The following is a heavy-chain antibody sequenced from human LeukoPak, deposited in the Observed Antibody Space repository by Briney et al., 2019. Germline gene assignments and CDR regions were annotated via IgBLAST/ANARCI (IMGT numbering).Heavy chain of an antibody. CDR2: ISGSGYAI. V-gene: IGHV3-11*01. Sequence: GGSLRLSCTASGFTFSDFHMSWIRQAPGKGLEWVSHISGSGYAIHHPGSVKGRFTISRDNAKNSLFLQMNSLRVEDSAVYYCARLSGTYSRGGDHWGQGTLVTVSS. CDR3: ARLSGTYSRGGDH. CDR1: GFTFSDFH. D-gene: IGHD1-26*01. J-gene: IGHJ4*02.